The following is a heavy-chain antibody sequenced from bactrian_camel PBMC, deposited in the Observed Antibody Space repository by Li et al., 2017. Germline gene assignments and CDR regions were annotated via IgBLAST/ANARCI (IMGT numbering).Heavy chain of an antibody. D-gene: IGHD1*01. CDR2: IASDGSAT. Sequence: HVQLVESGGGLVQTGGSLRLSCATSGFTFSHYSMSWVRQGPGKGLEWMSSIASDGSATYYSDSVKGRFTISRDNAENTVYLQQNSLKSEDTAMYYCAARAGGDSSFNWLWYAYWGQGTQVTVS. J-gene: IGHJ4*01. CDR1: GFTFSHYS. V-gene: IGHV3S6*01. CDR3: AARAGGDSSFNWLWYAY.